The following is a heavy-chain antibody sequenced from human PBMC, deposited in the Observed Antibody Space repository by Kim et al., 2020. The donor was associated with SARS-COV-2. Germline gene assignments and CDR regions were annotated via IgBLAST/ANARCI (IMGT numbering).Heavy chain of an antibody. V-gene: IGHV4-59*08. CDR1: GVSISGDY. J-gene: IGHJ4*02. CDR3: ARHLKGSGAFYNVGY. Sequence: SETLSLTCNVSGVSISGDYWSWIRQTPEKGLQWIASISYAGTMSYNPSLKRRVTISVDTSKNQVSLKLSSVTAADTAMYYCARHLKGSGAFYNVGYWGQGSLVTVSS. CDR2: ISYAGTM. D-gene: IGHD3-10*01.